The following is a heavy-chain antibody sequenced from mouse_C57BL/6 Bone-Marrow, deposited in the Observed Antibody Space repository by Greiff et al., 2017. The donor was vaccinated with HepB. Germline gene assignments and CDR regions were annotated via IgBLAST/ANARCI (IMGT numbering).Heavy chain of an antibody. V-gene: IGHV5-17*01. D-gene: IGHD1-1*01. J-gene: IGHJ3*01. CDR3: ARNDYYGSSPAWFAY. CDR2: ISSGSSTI. CDR1: GFTFSDYG. Sequence: DVMLVESGGGLVKPGGSLKLSCAASGFTFSDYGIHWVRQAPEKGLEWVAYISSGSSTIYYADTVKGRFTISRDNAKNTLFLQMTSLRSEDTAMYYCARNDYYGSSPAWFAYWGQGTLVTVSA.